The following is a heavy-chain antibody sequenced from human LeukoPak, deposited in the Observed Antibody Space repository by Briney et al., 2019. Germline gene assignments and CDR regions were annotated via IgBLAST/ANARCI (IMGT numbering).Heavy chain of an antibody. CDR1: GGSFSGYY. CDR3: ARTVYGGNPSYYYYYMDV. Sequence: SETLSLTCAVYGGSFSGYYWSWIRQPPGKGLEWIGEINHSGSTNYNPSLKSRVTISVDTSKNQFSLKLSSVTAADTAVYYCARTVYGGNPSYYYYYMDVWGKGTTVTISS. J-gene: IGHJ6*03. D-gene: IGHD4-23*01. CDR2: INHSGST. V-gene: IGHV4-34*01.